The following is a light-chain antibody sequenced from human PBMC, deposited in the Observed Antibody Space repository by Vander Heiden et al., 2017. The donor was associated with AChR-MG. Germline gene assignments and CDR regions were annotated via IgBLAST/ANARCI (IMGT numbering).Light chain of an antibody. Sequence: TQFPTTLSVSPGDSATLSCRASQSVGNSVAWCQQSPGQAPRLLVYLASTRAAGVPDRFSGSGSGTDFTLTISSLRSEDIAVYYCQQYYDWPDPGTFGQGTKVEIQ. CDR3: QQYYDWPDPGT. V-gene: IGKV3-15*01. CDR2: LAS. J-gene: IGKJ1*01. CDR1: QSVGNS.